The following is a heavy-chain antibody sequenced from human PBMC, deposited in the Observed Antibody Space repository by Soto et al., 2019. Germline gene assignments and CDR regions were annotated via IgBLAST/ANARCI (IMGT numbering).Heavy chain of an antibody. CDR2: IRSKAYGGTT. J-gene: IGHJ4*02. D-gene: IGHD6-13*01. V-gene: IGHV3-49*03. Sequence: GGSLRLSCTASGFTFGDYAMSWFRQAPGKGLEWVGFIRSKAYGGTTEYAASVKGRLTISRDDSKSIAYLQMNSLKTEDTAVYYCTRGYSSSWYLRWNYWGQGTLVTVSS. CDR3: TRGYSSSWYLRWNY. CDR1: GFTFGDYA.